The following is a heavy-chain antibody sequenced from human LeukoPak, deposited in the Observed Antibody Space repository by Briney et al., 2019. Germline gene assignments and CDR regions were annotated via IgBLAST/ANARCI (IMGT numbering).Heavy chain of an antibody. CDR3: AGVLTWELRVDP. Sequence: PSETLSLTCTVSGGSISSYYWSWIRQPPGKGLEWIGYIYYSGSTNYNPSLKSRVTISVDTSKNQFSLKLSSVTAADTAVYYCAGVLTWELRVDPWGQGTLVTVSS. J-gene: IGHJ5*02. CDR2: IYYSGST. D-gene: IGHD1-26*01. V-gene: IGHV4-59*01. CDR1: GGSISSYY.